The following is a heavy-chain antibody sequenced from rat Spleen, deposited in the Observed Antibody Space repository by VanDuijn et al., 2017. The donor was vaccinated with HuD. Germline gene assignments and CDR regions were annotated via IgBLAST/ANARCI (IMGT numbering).Heavy chain of an antibody. CDR3: ASHRHYSVYVMDA. CDR1: GFTFSDFD. J-gene: IGHJ4*01. V-gene: IGHV5S23*01. CDR2: ISTGGGNT. Sequence: EVRLVESGGGLVQPGRSLKLSCAASGFTFSDFDMAWVRQAPTKGLEWVASISTGGGNTYYRDSVEGRFTISRDNAKNTLYLQMDSLRSEDTATYHCASHRHYSVYVMDAWGQGASVTVSS. D-gene: IGHD1-1*01.